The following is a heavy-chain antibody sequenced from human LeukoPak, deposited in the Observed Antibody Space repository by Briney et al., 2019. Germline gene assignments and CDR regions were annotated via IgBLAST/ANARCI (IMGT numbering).Heavy chain of an antibody. CDR3: ARDRGTILRYFDWPSSFDP. CDR2: IYYSGST. V-gene: IGHV4-59*12. D-gene: IGHD3-9*01. J-gene: IGHJ5*02. Sequence: PSETLSLTCTVSGGSISSYYWSWIWQPPGKGLEWIGYIYYSGSTNYNPSLKSRVTMSVDTSKNQFSLKLSSVTAADTAVYYCARDRGTILRYFDWPSSFDPWGQGTLVTVSS. CDR1: GGSISSYY.